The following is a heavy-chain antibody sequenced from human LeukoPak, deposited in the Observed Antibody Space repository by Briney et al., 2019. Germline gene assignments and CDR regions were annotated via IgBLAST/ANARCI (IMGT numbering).Heavy chain of an antibody. CDR1: GGSISSSSYY. Sequence: SETLSLTCTVSGGSISSSSYYWGWIRQPPGKGLEWIGSIYYSGSTYYNPSLKSRVTISVDTSKNQFSLKLSSVTAADTAVYYCARFVFRSGVPAATPDGIDWFDPWGQGTLVTVSS. CDR3: ARFVFRSGVPAATPDGIDWFDP. CDR2: IYYSGST. D-gene: IGHD2-2*01. J-gene: IGHJ5*02. V-gene: IGHV4-39*07.